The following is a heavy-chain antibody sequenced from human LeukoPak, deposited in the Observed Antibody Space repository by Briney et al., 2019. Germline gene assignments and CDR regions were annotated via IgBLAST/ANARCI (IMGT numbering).Heavy chain of an antibody. D-gene: IGHD6-19*01. CDR1: GFTFSSYA. CDR3: AKDDPGGWTGGAFDI. Sequence: GGSLRLSCAASGFTFSSYAMHWVRQAPGKGLEWVAVISYDGSNKYYADSVKGRFTISRDNSKNTLYLQMNSLRAEDTAVYYCAKDDPGGWTGGAFDIWGQGTMVTVSS. V-gene: IGHV3-30*04. CDR2: ISYDGSNK. J-gene: IGHJ3*02.